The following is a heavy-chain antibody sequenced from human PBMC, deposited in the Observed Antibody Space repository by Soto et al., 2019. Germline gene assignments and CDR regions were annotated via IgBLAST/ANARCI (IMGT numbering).Heavy chain of an antibody. CDR1: GLTFDDFA. CDR3: AKERARNGDLFDY. V-gene: IGHV3-9*01. Sequence: GGSLRLSCSAPGLTFDDFASHWFRQAPGGGLEWCSGISWNRGSIGNADSVRARFTISKDNAKNYLFLQINTLRAKDTAWFYCAKERARNGDLFDYWGQGTLVTVSS. J-gene: IGHJ4*02. CDR2: ISWNRGSI. D-gene: IGHD2-8*01.